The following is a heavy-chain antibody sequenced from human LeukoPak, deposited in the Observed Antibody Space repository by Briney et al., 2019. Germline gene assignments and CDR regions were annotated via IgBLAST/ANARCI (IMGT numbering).Heavy chain of an antibody. D-gene: IGHD3-10*01. J-gene: IGHJ4*02. CDR3: ARAFVPYGSGSYTGGY. CDR2: ISYDEGNK. CDR1: GFIFSSYA. Sequence: GGSLRLSCAASGFIFSSYAMHWVRQAPGKGLEWVALISYDEGNKYYADSVKGRFTISRDNSKNTLYLQMNGLRAEDTAVYYCARAFVPYGSGSYTGGYWGQGTLVTVSS. V-gene: IGHV3-30-3*01.